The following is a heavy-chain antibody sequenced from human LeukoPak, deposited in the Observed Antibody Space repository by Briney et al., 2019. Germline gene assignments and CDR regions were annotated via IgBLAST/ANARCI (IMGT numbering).Heavy chain of an antibody. D-gene: IGHD5-12*01. V-gene: IGHV3-49*03. CDR1: GFTFADYA. CDR2: IRSKSNGGTT. CDR3: VRDYRYAGHESVY. J-gene: IGHJ4*02. Sequence: GGSLGLSCTTSGFTFADYAMSWFRQAPGKGLEWVGFIRSKSNGGTTHYAASVEGRFTISRDDSNSIAYLQMNSLKTEDTAVYYCVRDYRYAGHESVYWGQGTLVTVSS.